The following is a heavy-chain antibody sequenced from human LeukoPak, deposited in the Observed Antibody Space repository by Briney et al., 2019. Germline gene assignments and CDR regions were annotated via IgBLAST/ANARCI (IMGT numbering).Heavy chain of an antibody. CDR2: TWYDGTNK. CDR1: GFTFSNYG. J-gene: IGHJ4*02. D-gene: IGHD3-9*01. Sequence: PGGSLRLSCAASGFTFSNYGMHWVRQAPGKGLEWVAVTWYDGTNKYYADSVKGRFTISRDNSKNTLYLQMNSLRAEDTAVYYCARGPHPIILTGPADFWGQGTLVTVSS. V-gene: IGHV3-33*01. CDR3: ARGPHPIILTGPADF.